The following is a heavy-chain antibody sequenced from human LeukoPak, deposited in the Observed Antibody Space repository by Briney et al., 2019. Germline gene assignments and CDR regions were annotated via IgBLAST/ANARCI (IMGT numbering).Heavy chain of an antibody. J-gene: IGHJ4*02. V-gene: IGHV4-39*01. D-gene: IGHD1-26*01. Sequence: SETLSLTCTVSGGSISISNYYWGWIRQPPGRGLEWIGSISYSGTYYNPSLKSRLTISVDTSKNHFSLKLRSVTAADAAVYYCVRRTSNPVGAIDYWGRGTLVTVSS. CDR1: GGSISISNYY. CDR3: VRRTSNPVGAIDY. CDR2: ISYSGT.